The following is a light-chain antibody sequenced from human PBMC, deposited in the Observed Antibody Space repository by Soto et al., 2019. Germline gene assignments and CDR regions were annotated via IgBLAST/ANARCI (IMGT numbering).Light chain of an antibody. J-gene: IGKJ5*01. Sequence: EIVLTQSPGTLSLSPGERATLSCRASQSVSKFYLAWYQQKPGQAPRLLIYGASTRATGIPDRFSGSGSDTDFTLTISRLEPEDFAVYYCQQYGSSPLITFGQGTRLEMK. CDR3: QQYGSSPLIT. V-gene: IGKV3-20*01. CDR1: QSVSKFY. CDR2: GAS.